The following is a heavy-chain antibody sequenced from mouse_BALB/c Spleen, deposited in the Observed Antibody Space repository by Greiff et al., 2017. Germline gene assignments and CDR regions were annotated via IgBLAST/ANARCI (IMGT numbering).Heavy chain of an antibody. CDR3: ARDGYYGSWVAGDY. CDR1: GYSITSGYY. J-gene: IGHJ4*01. D-gene: IGHD1-1*01. V-gene: IGHV3-6*02. CDR2: ISYDGSN. Sequence: EVQLQESGPGLVKPSQSLSLTCSVTGYSITSGYYWNWIRQFPGNKLEWMGYISYDGSNNYNPSLKNRISITRDTSKNQFFLKLNSVTTEDTATYYCARDGYYGSWVAGDYWGQGTSVTVSS.